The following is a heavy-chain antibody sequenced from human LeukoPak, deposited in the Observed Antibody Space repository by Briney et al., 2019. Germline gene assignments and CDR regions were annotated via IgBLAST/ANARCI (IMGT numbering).Heavy chain of an antibody. CDR3: AKALYSSVFGPPLDY. D-gene: IGHD6-19*01. V-gene: IGHV3-23*01. CDR1: GFTFSSYA. Sequence: PGGSLRLSCAASGFTFSSYAMRWVRQAPGKGLEWVSAISGSGGSTYYADSVKGRFTISRDNSKNTLYLQMNSLRAEDTAVYYCAKALYSSVFGPPLDYWGQGTLVTVSS. CDR2: ISGSGGST. J-gene: IGHJ4*02.